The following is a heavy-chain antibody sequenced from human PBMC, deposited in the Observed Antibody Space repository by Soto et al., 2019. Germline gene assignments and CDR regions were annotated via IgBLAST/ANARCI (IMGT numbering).Heavy chain of an antibody. CDR3: ARDRVGGDCGGDYYYYGMDV. CDR2: IVVGSGNT. J-gene: IGHJ6*02. CDR1: GFTFTSSA. V-gene: IGHV1-58*01. D-gene: IGHD2-21*02. Sequence: SVKVSCKASGFTFTSSAVQWVRQARGQRLEWIGWIVVGSGNTNYAQKFQERVTITRDMSTSTAYMELSSLRSEDTAVYYCARDRVGGDCGGDYYYYGMDVWGQGTTVTVSS.